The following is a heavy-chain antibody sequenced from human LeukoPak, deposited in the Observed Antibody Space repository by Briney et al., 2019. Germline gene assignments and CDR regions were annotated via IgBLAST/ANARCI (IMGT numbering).Heavy chain of an antibody. D-gene: IGHD3-10*01. CDR1: GGSFSGYY. V-gene: IGHV4-34*01. J-gene: IGHJ4*02. CDR2: INHSGST. Sequence: PSETLSLTCAVYGGSFSGYYWSWIRQPPGKGLEWIGEINHSGSTNYNPSLKSRVTISVDTSKNQFSLKLSSVTAADTAVYYCARHSPQFGKLLSHLPDYWGQGTLVTVSS. CDR3: ARHSPQFGKLLSHLPDY.